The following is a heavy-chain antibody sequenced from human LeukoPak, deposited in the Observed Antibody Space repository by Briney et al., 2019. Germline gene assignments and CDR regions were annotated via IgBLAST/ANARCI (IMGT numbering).Heavy chain of an antibody. J-gene: IGHJ3*02. CDR2: IYYSGST. D-gene: IGHD3-22*01. CDR3: ARDSRYYYDSSGDAFDI. CDR1: GGSISSYC. V-gene: IGHV4-59*01. Sequence: PSETLSLTCTVSGGSISSYCWSWIRQPPGKGLEWIGYIYYSGSTNYNPSLKSRVTISVDTSKNQFSLKLSSVTAADTAVYYCARDSRYYYDSSGDAFDIWGQGTMVTVSS.